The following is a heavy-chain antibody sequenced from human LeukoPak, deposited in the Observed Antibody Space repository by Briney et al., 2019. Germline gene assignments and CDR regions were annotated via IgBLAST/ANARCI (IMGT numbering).Heavy chain of an antibody. CDR1: GGSISSGGYY. J-gene: IGHJ3*02. CDR2: IYYSGST. D-gene: IGHD5-12*01. Sequence: PSETLSLTCTVSGGSISSGGYYWSWIRQHPGKGLEWIGYIYYSGSTYYNPSLKSRVTISVDTFKNQFSLKLSSVTAADTAVYYCARGTLTGYSGHPHNAFDIWGQGTMVTVSS. V-gene: IGHV4-31*03. CDR3: ARGTLTGYSGHPHNAFDI.